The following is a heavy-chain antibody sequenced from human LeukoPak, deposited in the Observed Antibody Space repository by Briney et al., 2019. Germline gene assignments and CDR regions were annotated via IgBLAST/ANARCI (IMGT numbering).Heavy chain of an antibody. Sequence: SETLSLTCAVYGGSFSGYYWSWIRQPPGKGLEWIGEINHSGSTNYNPSLKSRVTISVDTSKNQFSLKLSSVTAADTAVYYCARGLPDYYGSGSAGLDYWGQGTLVTVSS. J-gene: IGHJ4*02. CDR2: INHSGST. V-gene: IGHV4-34*01. CDR1: GGSFSGYY. D-gene: IGHD3-10*01. CDR3: ARGLPDYYGSGSAGLDY.